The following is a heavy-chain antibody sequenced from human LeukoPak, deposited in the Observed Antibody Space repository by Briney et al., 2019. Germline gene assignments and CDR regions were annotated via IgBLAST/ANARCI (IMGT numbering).Heavy chain of an antibody. CDR1: GGSFSGYY. CDR3: ARVYDDYVWGSYRTLYNWFDP. D-gene: IGHD3-16*02. Sequence: PSETLSLTCAVYGGSFSGYYWSWIRQPPGKGLEWIGAVNHSGSTNYNPSLKSRVTISVDTSKNQSSLKLSSVTAADTAVYYCARVYDDYVWGSYRTLYNWFDPWGQGTLVTVSS. J-gene: IGHJ5*02. CDR2: VNHSGST. V-gene: IGHV4-34*01.